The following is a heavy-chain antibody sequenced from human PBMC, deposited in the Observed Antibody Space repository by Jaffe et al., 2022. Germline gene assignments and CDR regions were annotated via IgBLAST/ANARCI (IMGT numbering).Heavy chain of an antibody. Sequence: EVQLVESGGGLVQPGGSLRLSCAASGFTFSSYEMNWVRQAPGKGLEWVSYISSSGSTIYYADSVKGRFTISRDNAKNSLYLQMNSLRAEDTAVYYCARDPHPSLGFGEINWFDPWGQGTLVTVSS. D-gene: IGHD3-10*01. CDR3: ARDPHPSLGFGEINWFDP. CDR2: ISSSGSTI. V-gene: IGHV3-48*03. CDR1: GFTFSSYE. J-gene: IGHJ5*02.